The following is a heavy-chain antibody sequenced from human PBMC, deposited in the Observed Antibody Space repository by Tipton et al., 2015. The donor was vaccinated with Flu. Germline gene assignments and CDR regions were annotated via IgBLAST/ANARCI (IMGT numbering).Heavy chain of an antibody. CDR1: GYTFTSYN. CDR2: IYPAGGGI. Sequence: QLVQSGAEVKKPGASVKVSCKASGYTFTSYNMHWVRQAPGQGLEWMGIIYPAGGGISYAQKFQGRVIMTRDKSTGTVHMELSSLRSDDTAMYYCARDKGGGTYTFDVWGQETMVTVSS. D-gene: IGHD1-1*01. J-gene: IGHJ3*01. V-gene: IGHV1-46*01. CDR3: ARDKGGGTYTFDV.